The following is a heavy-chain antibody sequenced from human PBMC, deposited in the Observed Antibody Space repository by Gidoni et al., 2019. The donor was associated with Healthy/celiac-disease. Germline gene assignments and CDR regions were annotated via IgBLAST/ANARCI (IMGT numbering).Heavy chain of an antibody. D-gene: IGHD4-17*01. V-gene: IGHV4-4*02. J-gene: IGHJ5*02. CDR1: GGSISSSNW. CDR3: ASDDYGDYYGGNWFDP. Sequence: QVQLQESGPGLVKPSGTLSPTCAVSGGSISSSNWWRWFRQPPGKGLEWIGEIYHSGSTNYNPSLKSRVTISVDKSKNQFSLKLSSVTAADTAVYYCASDDYGDYYGGNWFDPWGQGTLVTVSS. CDR2: IYHSGST.